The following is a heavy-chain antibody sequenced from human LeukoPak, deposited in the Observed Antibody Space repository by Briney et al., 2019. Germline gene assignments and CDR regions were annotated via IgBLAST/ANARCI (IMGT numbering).Heavy chain of an antibody. CDR3: ARAGTYYDSSDFDY. Sequence: YPGGSLRLSCAASGFTFSSYSMNWVRQAPGKGLEWVSSISSSSSYIYYADSVKGRFTISRDNAKNSLYLQMNSLRAEDTAVYYCARAGTYYDSSDFDYWGQGTLVTVSS. CDR1: GFTFSSYS. V-gene: IGHV3-21*01. J-gene: IGHJ4*02. D-gene: IGHD3-22*01. CDR2: ISSSSSYI.